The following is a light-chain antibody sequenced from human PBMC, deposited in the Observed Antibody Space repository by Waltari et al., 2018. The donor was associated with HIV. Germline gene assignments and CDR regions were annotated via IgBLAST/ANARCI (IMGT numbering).Light chain of an antibody. Sequence: QSALTQPVSVSGSRGQSITMSCTGTSSDIGAYNHVSWFQQRPGKAPKLIIYDVTDRPSGVAKRFSGSKSGITASLTISGRQADDEGDYYCSSYTASNTLWVFGGGTKLTVL. J-gene: IGLJ3*02. CDR1: SSDIGAYNH. V-gene: IGLV2-14*03. CDR2: DVT. CDR3: SSYTASNTLWV.